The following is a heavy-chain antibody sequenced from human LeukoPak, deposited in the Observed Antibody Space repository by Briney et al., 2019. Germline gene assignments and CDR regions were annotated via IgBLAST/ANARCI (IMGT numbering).Heavy chain of an antibody. CDR2: VNHSGRT. V-gene: IGHV4-34*01. J-gene: IGHJ4*02. CDR1: GGSFSDYW. D-gene: IGHD6-19*01. CDR3: ARAGGQWLAPSHFDY. Sequence: SETLSLTCAVYGGSFSDYWWTWIRQSPGKGLEWIGEVNHSGRTNYNPSLKSRVSISVDTSKNQFSLKLSSVTAADTAVYYCARAGGQWLAPSHFDYWGQGTLVTVSS.